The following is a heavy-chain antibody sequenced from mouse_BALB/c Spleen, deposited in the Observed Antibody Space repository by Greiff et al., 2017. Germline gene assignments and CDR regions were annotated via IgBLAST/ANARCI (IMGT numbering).Heavy chain of an antibody. D-gene: IGHD1-1*01. Sequence: VQLQESGAELVRPGTSVKMSCTAAGYTFTNYWIGWVKQRPGHGLEWIGDIYPGGGYTNYNEKFKGKATLTADTSSSTAYMQLSSLTSEDSAIYYGARSTAVVAPWGFDVWGAGTTVTVSS. CDR2: IYPGGGYT. CDR3: ARSTAVVAPWGFDV. J-gene: IGHJ1*01. CDR1: GYTFTNYW. V-gene: IGHV1-63*02.